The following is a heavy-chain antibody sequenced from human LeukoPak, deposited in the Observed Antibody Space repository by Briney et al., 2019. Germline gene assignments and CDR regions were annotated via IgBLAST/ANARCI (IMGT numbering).Heavy chain of an antibody. Sequence: SVKVSCKASGGTFSSYAISWVRQAPGQGLEWMGGIIPIFGTTNYAQKFQGRVTITADESTSTAYMELSSLRSEDTAVYYCARAQSIYCSGGSCHPAYWGQGTLVTVSS. CDR1: GGTFSSYA. D-gene: IGHD2-15*01. V-gene: IGHV1-69*01. J-gene: IGHJ4*02. CDR3: ARAQSIYCSGGSCHPAY. CDR2: IIPIFGTT.